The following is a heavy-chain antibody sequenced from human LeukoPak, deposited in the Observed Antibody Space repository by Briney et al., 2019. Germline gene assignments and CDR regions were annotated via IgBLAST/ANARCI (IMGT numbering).Heavy chain of an antibody. CDR2: INQDGTEK. CDR1: GFISSSYW. J-gene: IGHJ4*02. D-gene: IGHD1-1*01. CDR3: AREWGIPGNWNQRGDFDY. Sequence: GGSLRLSCAASGFISSSYWMSWVRQAPGEGLEWVAKINQDGTEKAYVDSVRGRFTISRDNAKNSLFLQMNSLRAEDTAVYYCAREWGIPGNWNQRGDFDYWGQGTLVTVSS. V-gene: IGHV3-7*03.